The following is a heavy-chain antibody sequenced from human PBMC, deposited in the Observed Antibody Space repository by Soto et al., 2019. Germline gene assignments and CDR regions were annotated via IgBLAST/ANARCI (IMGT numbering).Heavy chain of an antibody. CDR1: GYSFSNYW. V-gene: IGHV5-51*01. CDR3: ARPHCGGLHDALHV. CDR2: ICPGDSNT. J-gene: IGHJ3*01. Sequence: GESLKISCQGSGYSFSNYWIAWVRQMPGKGLEWMGVICPGDSNTKYSPSFEGQVTLSADKSITTAYLQLSSLKASDTAMYYCARPHCGGLHDALHVWGQGTMVTVSS. D-gene: IGHD4-17*01.